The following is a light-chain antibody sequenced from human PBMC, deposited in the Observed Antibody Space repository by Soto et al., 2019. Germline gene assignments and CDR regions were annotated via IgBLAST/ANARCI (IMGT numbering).Light chain of an antibody. CDR2: GAY. Sequence: DIQMTQSPSTLSASVGDRVIISCRASQSISNWLAWYQQKPGKAPNLLIYGAYTLQSGVPSRFSGSGSGTDFTLTISSLQPEDVAIYYCQKYNSGLITFGQGTRLEIK. CDR1: QSISNW. J-gene: IGKJ5*01. V-gene: IGKV1-27*01. CDR3: QKYNSGLIT.